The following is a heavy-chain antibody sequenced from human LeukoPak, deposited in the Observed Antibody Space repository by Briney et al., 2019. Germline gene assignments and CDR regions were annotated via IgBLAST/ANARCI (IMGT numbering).Heavy chain of an antibody. V-gene: IGHV3-23*01. CDR3: AKTRPLDSSSWSHGDY. CDR2: ISGSGDST. Sequence: PWGSLRLSCAASGFTFSSYAMSWVRQAPGKGLEWVSAISGSGDSTYYGDSVKGRFTISRDNSKNTLYLQMNSLRAEDTAVYYCAKTRPLDSSSWSHGDYWGQGTLVTVSS. D-gene: IGHD6-13*01. J-gene: IGHJ4*02. CDR1: GFTFSSYA.